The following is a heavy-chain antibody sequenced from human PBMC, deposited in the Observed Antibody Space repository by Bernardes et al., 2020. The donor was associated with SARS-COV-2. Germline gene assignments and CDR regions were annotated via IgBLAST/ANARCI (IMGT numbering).Heavy chain of an antibody. CDR3: ARGASGVDMILVVIGFSYYFDS. Sequence: ETLSLTCAVYGGSLSDYSWSWIRQAPGKGLEWIGEITQSGSTKYNPSLGRRLTISLDTSKNQVSLKLSSVTAADTAVYYCARGASGVDMILVVIGFSYYFDSWGQGTPVTVSS. D-gene: IGHD3-22*01. V-gene: IGHV4-34*01. CDR1: GGSLSDYS. CDR2: ITQSGST. J-gene: IGHJ4*02.